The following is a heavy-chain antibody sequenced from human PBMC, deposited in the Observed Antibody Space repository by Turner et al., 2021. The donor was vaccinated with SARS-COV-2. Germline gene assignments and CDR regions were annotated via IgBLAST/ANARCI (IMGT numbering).Heavy chain of an antibody. V-gene: IGHV3-11*01. J-gene: IGHJ6*02. Sequence: QVQLVESGGGLVKLGGSLRLPCAASGFTFSDYYMSWIRRASGKGLEWVSYMSSSGSNIYYEDSVKGRFTISRDNAKNSLYLQMNSLRAEDTAVYYCARPKYDFWSAYSYYYYGMDVWGQGTTVTVSS. D-gene: IGHD3-3*01. CDR3: ARPKYDFWSAYSYYYYGMDV. CDR2: MSSSGSNI. CDR1: GFTFSDYY.